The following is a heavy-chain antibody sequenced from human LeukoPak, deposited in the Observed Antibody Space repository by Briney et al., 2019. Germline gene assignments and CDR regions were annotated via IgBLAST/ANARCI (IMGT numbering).Heavy chain of an antibody. V-gene: IGHV3-74*03. D-gene: IGHD4-17*01. CDR2: INLDGRNT. Sequence: GGSLRLSCAASEFTLSSYFMHWPRQAPGRGLVWVSRINLDGRNTMYAVSVEGRFTISRDNAKNTLYLQMNSLRVEDTAVYYCARAVRWDGDLDYWGQGTLVTVSS. J-gene: IGHJ4*02. CDR1: EFTLSSYF. CDR3: ARAVRWDGDLDY.